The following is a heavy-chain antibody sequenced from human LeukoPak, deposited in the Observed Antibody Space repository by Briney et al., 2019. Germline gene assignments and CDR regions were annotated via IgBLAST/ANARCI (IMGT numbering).Heavy chain of an antibody. CDR1: GFTVSSNY. CDR2: IYSGGST. Sequence: GGSLRLSCAASGFTVSSNYMSWVRQAPGKGLEWVSVIYSGGSTYYADSVKGRFTISRDNSKNTLYLQMNSLRAEDTAVYYCARVLSSVVVAAFDYWGQGTLVTVSS. J-gene: IGHJ4*02. CDR3: ARVLSSVVVAAFDY. V-gene: IGHV3-66*02. D-gene: IGHD2-15*01.